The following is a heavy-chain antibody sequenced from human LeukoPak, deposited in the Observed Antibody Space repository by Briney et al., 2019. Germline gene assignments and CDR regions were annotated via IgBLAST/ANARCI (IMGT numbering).Heavy chain of an antibody. CDR2: IYTSGGT. CDR3: ARATVEMATKNDYYFDY. Sequence: SETLSLTCTVSGGSISSGSYYWSWIRQPAGKGLEWIVRIYTSGGTTYNPPLKSRVTISVDTPKNQFSLKLSSVTAADTAVYYCARATVEMATKNDYYFDYWGQGTLVTVSS. J-gene: IGHJ4*02. D-gene: IGHD5-24*01. CDR1: GGSISSGSYY. V-gene: IGHV4-61*02.